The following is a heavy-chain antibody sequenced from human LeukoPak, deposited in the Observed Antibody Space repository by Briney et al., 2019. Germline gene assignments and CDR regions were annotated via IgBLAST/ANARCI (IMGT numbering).Heavy chain of an antibody. CDR1: GGSFSNFA. Sequence: AASVKVSCKASGGSFSNFAISWVRQAPGQGFEWLGGIFGTVTYAPNFQGRVSFTTDESTSTAYMELSGLTSEDTAVYYFVAQLVDAPPTFDYWGQGTLVTVSS. V-gene: IGHV1-69*05. CDR2: IFGTV. J-gene: IGHJ4*02. CDR3: VAQLVDAPPTFDY. D-gene: IGHD1-1*01.